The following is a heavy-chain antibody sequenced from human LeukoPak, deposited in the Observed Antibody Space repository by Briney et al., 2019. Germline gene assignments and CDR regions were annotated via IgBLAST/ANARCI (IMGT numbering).Heavy chain of an antibody. V-gene: IGHV3-7*01. J-gene: IGHJ3*02. Sequence: PGESLRLSCAASGFIFSSYWMSWVRQAPGKGLEWVANIKQDGSEKYYVDSVKGRFTISRDNAKNSLYLQMNSLRAEDTAVYYCGESPGTSGIWGQGTMVTVSS. CDR1: GFIFSSYW. CDR3: GESPGTSGI. CDR2: IKQDGSEK.